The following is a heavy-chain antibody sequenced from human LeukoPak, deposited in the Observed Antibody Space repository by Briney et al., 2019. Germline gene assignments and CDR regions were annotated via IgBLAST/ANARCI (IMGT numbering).Heavy chain of an antibody. CDR2: ISSSGSTI. Sequence: PGGSLRLSCAASGFTFSDYYMSWIRQAPGKGLEWVSYISSSGSTIYYADSVKGRFTISRDNSKNTLYLQMNSLRAEDTAVYYCAKDPTLEPPYYYYMDVWGKGTTVTVSS. V-gene: IGHV3-11*04. CDR3: AKDPTLEPPYYYYMDV. D-gene: IGHD3-3*01. J-gene: IGHJ6*03. CDR1: GFTFSDYY.